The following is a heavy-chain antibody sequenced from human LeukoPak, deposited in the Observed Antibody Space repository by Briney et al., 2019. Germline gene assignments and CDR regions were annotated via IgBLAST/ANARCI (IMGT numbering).Heavy chain of an antibody. J-gene: IGHJ4*02. D-gene: IGHD6-19*01. Sequence: GESLKISCKGSGYSFTCYLIGWVRQMPGEGVEWVGIIYPGDSDTRYSPSFQGQVTISADKSISTAYLQWSSLKASDTAMYYCARLGGDSSGWYTYYFDYWGQGTLVTVSS. CDR3: ARLGGDSSGWYTYYFDY. CDR1: GYSFTCYL. CDR2: IYPGDSDT. V-gene: IGHV5-51*01.